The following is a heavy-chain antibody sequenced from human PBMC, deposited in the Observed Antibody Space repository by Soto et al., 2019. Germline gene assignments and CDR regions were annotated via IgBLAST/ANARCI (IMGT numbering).Heavy chain of an antibody. CDR3: VRRLAGSGTNYFDY. J-gene: IGHJ4*02. CDR2: IISTGSTM. D-gene: IGHD6-13*01. V-gene: IGHV3-48*01. CDR1: GFTFSIYS. Sequence: VQLVESGGGLVQPGGSLRLSCAASGFTFSIYSMAWARQAPGKGLEWVSSIISTGSTMYYADSVKGRFTISRDNAKNSLYLQMNSLRAEDTAVHYCVRRLAGSGTNYFDYWGQGTLVTVSS.